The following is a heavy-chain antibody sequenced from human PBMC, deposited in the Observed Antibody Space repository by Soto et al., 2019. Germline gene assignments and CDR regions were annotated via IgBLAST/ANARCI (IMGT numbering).Heavy chain of an antibody. Sequence: QVQLVQSGPEVKKPGASVKVSCKTSGYIFTNYGISWVRQAPGQGLEWMGWINVTGGNTNYAQNLQGRVILTTDTSTSTAYMELWSLTSDDTAVYYCARDWNYIFDYWGQGSLVTVSS. CDR1: GYIFTNYG. CDR2: INVTGGNT. CDR3: ARDWNYIFDY. J-gene: IGHJ4*02. D-gene: IGHD1-7*01. V-gene: IGHV1-18*01.